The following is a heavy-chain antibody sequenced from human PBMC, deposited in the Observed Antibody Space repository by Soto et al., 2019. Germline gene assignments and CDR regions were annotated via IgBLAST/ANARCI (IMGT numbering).Heavy chain of an antibody. J-gene: IGHJ4*02. CDR2: ISYDGSNT. V-gene: IGHV3-30*18. D-gene: IGHD1-26*01. CDR1: GFTFSSYA. CDR3: AKEGGLSGSYYISSSYYFDY. Sequence: PGGSLRLSCAASGFTFSSYAMSWVRQAPGKRLEWVAIISYDGSNTYYADSVKGRFTISRDNSKNTLYLQMNSLRAEDTSVYYCAKEGGLSGSYYISSSYYFDYWGQGTLVTVS.